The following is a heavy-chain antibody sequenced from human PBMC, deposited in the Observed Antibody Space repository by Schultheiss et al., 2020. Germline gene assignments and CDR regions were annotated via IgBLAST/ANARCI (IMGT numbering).Heavy chain of an antibody. D-gene: IGHD1-7*01. CDR3: ARHGGWNYVRDYYYYYMDV. Sequence: SETLSLTCTVSGGSISSGGYYWSWIRQHPGKGLEWIGYIYYSGSTYYNPSLKSRVTISVDTSKNQFSLKLSSVTAADTAVHYCARHGGWNYVRDYYYYYMDVWGKGTTVTVSS. J-gene: IGHJ6*03. CDR1: GGSISSGGYY. CDR2: IYYSGST. V-gene: IGHV4-31*03.